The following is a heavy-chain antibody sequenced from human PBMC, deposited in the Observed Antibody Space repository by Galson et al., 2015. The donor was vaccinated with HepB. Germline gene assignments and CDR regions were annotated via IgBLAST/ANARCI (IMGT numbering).Heavy chain of an antibody. V-gene: IGHV3-11*01. CDR3: ARERVVIPPTGMDV. D-gene: IGHD3-3*01. Sequence: SLRLSCAASGFRFSDYNMNWIRQAPGKGLEWVSYIRSSDSTRYYADSVKDRFTISRDNAKNSLYLQMNSLRAEDTAVYYCARERVVIPPTGMDVWGQGTTVTVSS. CDR1: GFRFSDYN. CDR2: IRSSDSTR. J-gene: IGHJ6*02.